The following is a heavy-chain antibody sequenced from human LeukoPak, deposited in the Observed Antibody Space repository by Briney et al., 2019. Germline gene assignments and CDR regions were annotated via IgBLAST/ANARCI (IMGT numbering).Heavy chain of an antibody. CDR2: IRFDGSIK. CDR1: EFTFSSYG. Sequence: GGSLRLSCAASEFTFSSYGTDWVRQAPGKGLEWVAFIRFDGSIKYYADSVKGRFTISRDNSKNSLYLQMNSLRPEDTAVYYCARCHGYPHYSFDYWGQGTLVTVSS. CDR3: ARCHGYPHYSFDY. J-gene: IGHJ4*02. V-gene: IGHV3-30*02. D-gene: IGHD3-22*01.